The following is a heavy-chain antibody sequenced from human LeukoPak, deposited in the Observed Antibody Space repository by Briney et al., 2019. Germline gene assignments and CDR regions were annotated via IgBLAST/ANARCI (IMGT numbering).Heavy chain of an antibody. V-gene: IGHV3-64*01. D-gene: IGHD5-12*01. CDR2: ISSNGGST. CDR3: ARAGLVVATTLLPYYFDY. CDR1: GFTFSSYA. J-gene: IGHJ4*02. Sequence: GGSLRLSCAASGFTFSSYAMHWVRQAPGKGLEYVSAISSNGGSTYYANSVKGRFTISRDNSKNTLCLQMGSLRAEDMAVYYCARAGLVVATTLLPYYFDYWGQGTLVTVSS.